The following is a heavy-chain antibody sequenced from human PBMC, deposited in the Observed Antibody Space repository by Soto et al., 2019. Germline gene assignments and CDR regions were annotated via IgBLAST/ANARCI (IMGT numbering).Heavy chain of an antibody. J-gene: IGHJ4*02. CDR1: GFTFSSYA. Sequence: EVQLLESGGGLVQPGGSLRLCCAASGFTFSSYAMSWVRQAPGKGLEWVSAISGSGGSTYYADSVKGRFTISRDNSKNTLYLQMNSLRVEDTAVYYCAKALLLYYYDSSGYMYYFDYWGQGTLVTVSS. D-gene: IGHD3-22*01. CDR2: ISGSGGST. CDR3: AKALLLYYYDSSGYMYYFDY. V-gene: IGHV3-23*01.